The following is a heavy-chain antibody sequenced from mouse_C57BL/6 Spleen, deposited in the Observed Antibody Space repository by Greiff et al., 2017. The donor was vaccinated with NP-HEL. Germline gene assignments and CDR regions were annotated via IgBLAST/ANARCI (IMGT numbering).Heavy chain of an antibody. CDR2: IDPENGDT. CDR3: TTPAQAPTAY. CDR1: GFNIKDDY. V-gene: IGHV14-4*01. D-gene: IGHD3-2*02. J-gene: IGHJ3*01. Sequence: VKLQESGAELVRPGASVKLSCTASGFNIKDDYMHWVKQRPEQGLEWIGWIDPENGDTEYASKFQGKATITADTSSNTAYLQLSSLTSEDTAVYYCTTPAQAPTAYWGQGTLVTVSA.